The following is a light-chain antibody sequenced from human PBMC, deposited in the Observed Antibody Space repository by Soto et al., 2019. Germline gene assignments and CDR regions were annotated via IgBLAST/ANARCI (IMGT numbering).Light chain of an antibody. V-gene: IGKV1-39*01. CDR1: QTISNY. CDR3: QQSYGPPIT. CDR2: LAS. Sequence: IQMTQSPSSLSAFVGDRVTITCRASQTISNYLNWYQQRPGKAPKLLIYLASRLQSGVPSRFGGSGSGTEFTLTISSLQPEDSATYYCQQSYGPPITFGQGTRL. J-gene: IGKJ5*01.